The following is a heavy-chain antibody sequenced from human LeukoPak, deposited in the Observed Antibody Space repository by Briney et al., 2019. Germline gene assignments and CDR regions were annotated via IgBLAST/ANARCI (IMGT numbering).Heavy chain of an antibody. V-gene: IGHV3-23*01. CDR1: GFTFSGYS. Sequence: GGSLRLSRTASGFTFSGYSMSWFRQAPGRGLEWVSVICADDGDTYYANSVKGRFTISRDNSKNTLFLQMNSLRADDTALYFCAKSAGASCYTSSDYWGQGTLVSVSS. CDR3: AKSAGASCYTSSDY. CDR2: ICADDGDT. D-gene: IGHD3-16*02. J-gene: IGHJ4*01.